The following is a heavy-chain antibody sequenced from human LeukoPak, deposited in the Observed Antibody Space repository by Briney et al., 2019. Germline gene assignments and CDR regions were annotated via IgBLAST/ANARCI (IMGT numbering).Heavy chain of an antibody. CDR3: ARRWNTGAFDI. D-gene: IGHD1/OR15-1a*01. Sequence: PSETLSLTCTVSVGSISSSSYYWGWIRQPPGTGLEWIGSIYYSGSTYYNPSLKSRVTISVDTSKNQFSLKLSSVAAADTAVYYCARRWNTGAFDIWGQGTMVTVSS. CDR1: VGSISSSSYY. J-gene: IGHJ3*02. CDR2: IYYSGST. V-gene: IGHV4-39*01.